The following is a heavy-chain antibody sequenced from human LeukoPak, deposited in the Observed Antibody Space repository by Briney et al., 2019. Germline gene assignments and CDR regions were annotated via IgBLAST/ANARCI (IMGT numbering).Heavy chain of an antibody. J-gene: IGHJ3*02. CDR2: IKQDGSEK. Sequence: GGSLRLSCAASGFTFSSYWMSWVRQAPGKGLEWVANIKQDGSEKYYVDSVKGRFTISRDNAKNSLYLQMNSLRAEDTAVYYCARVAGCSSTSCYIAFDIWGQGTMVTVSS. CDR1: GFTFSSYW. V-gene: IGHV3-7*01. D-gene: IGHD2-2*02. CDR3: ARVAGCSSTSCYIAFDI.